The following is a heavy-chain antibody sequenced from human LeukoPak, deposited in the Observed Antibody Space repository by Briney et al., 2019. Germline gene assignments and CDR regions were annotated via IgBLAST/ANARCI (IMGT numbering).Heavy chain of an antibody. CDR3: ARGSSWYVDY. CDR2: IYYSGST. Sequence: PSQTLSLTCAVSGGSISSGGYSWSWIRQHPGKGLEWIGYIYYSGSTYYNPSLRSRVTISVDTSKNQFSLKVNSVTAADTAVYYCARGSSWYVDYWGQGTLVTVSS. D-gene: IGHD6-13*01. V-gene: IGHV4-31*11. J-gene: IGHJ4*02. CDR1: GGSISSGGYS.